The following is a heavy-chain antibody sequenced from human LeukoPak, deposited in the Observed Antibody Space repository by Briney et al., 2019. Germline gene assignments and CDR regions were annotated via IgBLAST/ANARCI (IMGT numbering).Heavy chain of an antibody. V-gene: IGHV4-39*07. CDR3: ARSETTDDY. CDR2: INHSGST. J-gene: IGHJ4*02. D-gene: IGHD4-11*01. Sequence: ASETLSLTCTVSGGSISSSSYYWGWIRQPPGKGLEWIGEINHSGSTNYNPSLKSRVTISVDTSKNQFSLKLSSVTAADTAVYYCARSETTDDYWGQGTLVTVSS. CDR1: GGSISSSSYY.